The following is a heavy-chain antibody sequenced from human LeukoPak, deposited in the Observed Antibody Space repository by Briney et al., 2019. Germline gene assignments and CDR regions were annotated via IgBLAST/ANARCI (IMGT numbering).Heavy chain of an antibody. V-gene: IGHV3-48*01. CDR2: ISSSSSTI. CDR1: GFTFSSYS. D-gene: IGHD1-26*01. J-gene: IGHJ3*02. Sequence: GGSLRLSCAASGFTFSSYSMNWVRQAPGKGLEWVSYISSSSSTIYYADSVKGRFTISRDNAKNSLYLQMNSLRAEDTAVYYCARDQYSGSYTPAAFDIWGQGTMVTVSS. CDR3: ARDQYSGSYTPAAFDI.